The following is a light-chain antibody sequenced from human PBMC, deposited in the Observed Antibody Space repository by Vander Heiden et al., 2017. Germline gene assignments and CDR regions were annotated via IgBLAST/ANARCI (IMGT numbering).Light chain of an antibody. J-gene: IGKJ4*01. CDR1: QSISSY. Sequence: SQMTQSPSSLSVSVGDRVTITCRASQSISSYLNWYQQKPGKAPKLLIYAASSLQSGVPSRFSGSGSGTDFTLTISSLQPEDFATYYCQQSYSNPPTFGGGTKVEIK. CDR3: QQSYSNPPT. CDR2: AAS. V-gene: IGKV1-39*01.